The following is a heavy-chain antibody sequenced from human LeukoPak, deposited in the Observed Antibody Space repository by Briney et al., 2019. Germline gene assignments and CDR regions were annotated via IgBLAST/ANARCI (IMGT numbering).Heavy chain of an antibody. V-gene: IGHV3-21*06. CDR3: ARDGRATDY. CDR2: ISSTSSYI. Sequence: NPGGSLRLSCAASGLTFSDAWMHWVRQAPGKGLEWVSSISSTSSYIYYADSVKGRFTISRDNAKNSLYLQMNSLRAEDTAVYYCARDGRATDYWGQGTLVTVSS. J-gene: IGHJ4*02. CDR1: GLTFSDAW.